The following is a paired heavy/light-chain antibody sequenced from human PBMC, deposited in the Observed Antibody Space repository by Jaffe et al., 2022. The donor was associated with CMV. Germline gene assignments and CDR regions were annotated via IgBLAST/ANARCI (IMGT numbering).Light chain of an antibody. CDR2: FES. CDR3: QVWDSSSDHVI. CDR1: NIGSKS. Sequence: SYVLTQPPSVSVAPGETARITCGGNNIGSKSVHWYQQKPGQAPVLVIYFESDRPSGIPERFSGSNSGNTATLTISRVEAGDEADYYCQVWDSSSDHVIFGGGTKLTVL. J-gene: IGLJ2*01. V-gene: IGLV3-21*04.
Heavy chain of an antibody. CDR3: AGGGVGSYDAFEI. V-gene: IGHV3-73*02. J-gene: IGHJ3*02. CDR1: GFSFSGSA. CDR2: IRNKASRYAT. Sequence: EVQLVESGGGLVQPGGSLKVSCAASGFSFSGSAIHWVRQASGKGLEWVGRIRNKASRYATAYAASVKGRITISRDDSKNTAHLQMNGLKTDDTAVYYCAGGGVGSYDAFEIWGQGTKVTVSS. D-gene: IGHD1-26*01.